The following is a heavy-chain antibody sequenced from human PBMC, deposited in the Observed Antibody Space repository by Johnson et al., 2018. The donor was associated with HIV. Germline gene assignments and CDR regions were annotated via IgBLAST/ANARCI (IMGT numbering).Heavy chain of an antibody. V-gene: IGHV3-30*04. J-gene: IGHJ3*02. D-gene: IGHD1-26*01. CDR3: AKDSNRWELLQDAFDI. CDR1: GFTFSSYA. CDR2: ISYDGSNK. Sequence: QVQLVESGGGVVQPGRSLRLSCAASGFTFSSYAMHWVRKAPGKGLEWVAVISYDGSNKYYADSVKGRFTISRDNSKNTLYLQMNSLRAEDTAVYYCAKDSNRWELLQDAFDIWGQGTMVTVSS.